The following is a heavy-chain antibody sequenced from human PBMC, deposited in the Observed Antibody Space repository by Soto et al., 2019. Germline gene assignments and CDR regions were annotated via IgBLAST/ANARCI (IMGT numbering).Heavy chain of an antibody. CDR2: ISGSGGDT. D-gene: IGHD2-15*01. CDR3: ARGVPNCSSSSCYFDF. V-gene: IGHV3-23*01. CDR1: GFTFTSYA. J-gene: IGHJ4*02. Sequence: GGSLRLSCSASGFTFTSYAMSWVRQAPGKGLEWVSGISGSGGDTKSADSVKGRFTISRDNAKNTLYLQMNSLRAEDTAVYYCARGVPNCSSSSCYFDFWGQGTLVTVSS.